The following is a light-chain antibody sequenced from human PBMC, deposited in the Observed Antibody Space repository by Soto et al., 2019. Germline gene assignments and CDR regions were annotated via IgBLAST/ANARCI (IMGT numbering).Light chain of an antibody. Sequence: DRQMTQSPSTLSASVGDRVTITCRASQSINSWLAWYQQKPGKAPNLLIYKASSLESGVPSRFSGSGSGTEFTLTISSLQPDDFATYYCQQYNSYPLTFGGGTKVEIK. CDR1: QSINSW. V-gene: IGKV1-5*03. CDR3: QQYNSYPLT. J-gene: IGKJ4*01. CDR2: KAS.